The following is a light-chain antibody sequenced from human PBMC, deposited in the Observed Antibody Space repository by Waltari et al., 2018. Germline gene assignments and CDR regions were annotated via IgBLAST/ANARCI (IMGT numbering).Light chain of an antibody. CDR2: EVS. CDR1: SGDIGAYNF. J-gene: IGLJ2*01. V-gene: IGLV2-8*01. Sequence: QSALTQPPSASGSPGQSVTISCTGTSGDIGAYNFVSWYQQRPGKAPPHILFEVSERPSGVPDRFSGSKSGNTASLTVSGRQAEDEAEYYCSSYAGSIRVLFCGGTKLTVL. CDR3: SSYAGSIRVL.